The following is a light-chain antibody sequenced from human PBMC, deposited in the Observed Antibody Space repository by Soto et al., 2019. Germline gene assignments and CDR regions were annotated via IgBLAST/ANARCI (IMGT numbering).Light chain of an antibody. J-gene: IGKJ2*01. CDR1: QSVGSN. CDR3: HQYTNWPYT. Sequence: EIVMTQSPATLSVSPGERASLSCRARQSVGSNLAWYQQTAGQAPRLLIYGASTRATGIPARCSGKGSGTEFTLTLSSRQSEDFAVYSCHQYTNWPYTCGQGTKLEIK. V-gene: IGKV3-15*01. CDR2: GAS.